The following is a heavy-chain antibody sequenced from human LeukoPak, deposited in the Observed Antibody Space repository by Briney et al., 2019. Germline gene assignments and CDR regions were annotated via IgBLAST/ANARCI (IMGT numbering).Heavy chain of an antibody. Sequence: SETLSLTCAVSGGSITTTDFDWAWIRQPPGQGFEWIATISSSGKAYYYPSLMSRVTISVDTSKNQFSLDVTSVTGADTGLFYCARFKGGTGFDYWGRGILVIVS. J-gene: IGHJ4*02. CDR1: GGSITTTDFD. V-gene: IGHV4-39*01. CDR3: ARFKGGTGFDY. CDR2: ISSSGKA. D-gene: IGHD1-26*01.